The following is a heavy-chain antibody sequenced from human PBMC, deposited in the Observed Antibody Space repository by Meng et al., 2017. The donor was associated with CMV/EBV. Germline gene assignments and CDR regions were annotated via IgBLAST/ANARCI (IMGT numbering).Heavy chain of an antibody. D-gene: IGHD2-2*01. CDR1: GFTFSSYA. V-gene: IGHV3-30-3*01. CDR3: VRGSVVVPAAILVYYYYGMDV. J-gene: IGHJ6*02. CDR2: IFYDGSNK. Sequence: GGSLRLSCAASGFTFSSYAMHWVRQAPGKGLEWVAIIFYDGSNKYYADSVKGRFTISRDNSKGTLYLQMNSLRDEDTAVYYCVRGSVVVPAAILVYYYYGMDVWGQGTTVTVSS.